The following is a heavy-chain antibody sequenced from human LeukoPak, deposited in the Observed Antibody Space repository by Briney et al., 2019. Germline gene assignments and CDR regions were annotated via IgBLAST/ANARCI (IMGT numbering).Heavy chain of an antibody. CDR1: GGSFSGYY. CDR2: INHSGST. CDR3: ARLRGVTTVPDKYYFDY. D-gene: IGHD4-17*01. Sequence: SETLSLTCAVYGGSFSGYYWSWIRQPPGKGLEWIGEINHSGSTNYNPSLKSRVTISVDTSKNQFSLKLSSVTAADTAVYYCARLRGVTTVPDKYYFDYWGQGTLVTVSS. J-gene: IGHJ4*02. V-gene: IGHV4-34*01.